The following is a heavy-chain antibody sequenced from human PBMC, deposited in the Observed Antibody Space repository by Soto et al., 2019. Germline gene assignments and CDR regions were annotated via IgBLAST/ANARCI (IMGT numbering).Heavy chain of an antibody. Sequence: EVQLVESGGGLVQPGGSLRLSCAASGFTFSDYWMSWVRQAPGKGLEWVANIKKDESEKYYVDSVKGRFTISRDNAKNSLNLQINSLRAEDAAVDYCARGSAAPDSWGQGTLVTVSS. CDR1: GFTFSDYW. D-gene: IGHD6-13*01. CDR3: ARGSAAPDS. CDR2: IKKDESEK. V-gene: IGHV3-7*03. J-gene: IGHJ4*02.